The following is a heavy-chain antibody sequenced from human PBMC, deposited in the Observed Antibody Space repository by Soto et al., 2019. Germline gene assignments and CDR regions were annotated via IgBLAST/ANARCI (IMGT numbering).Heavy chain of an antibody. V-gene: IGHV4-59*01. D-gene: IGHD2-21*02. CDR2: VYYSGGA. CDR3: TRDGDGRMTTNPYYYYGMDV. CDR1: GGSISGYY. J-gene: IGHJ6*02. Sequence: SETLSLTCTVSGGSISGYYWSWIRQPPGKGLEWIGNVYYSGGAKYNPSVKRRVSISVDTSKNQFSLNLSSVTAADTAVYYCTRDGDGRMTTNPYYYYGMDVWGPGITVTSP.